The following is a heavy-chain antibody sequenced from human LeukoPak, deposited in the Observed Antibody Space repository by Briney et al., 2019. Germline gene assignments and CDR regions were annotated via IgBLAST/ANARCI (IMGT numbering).Heavy chain of an antibody. CDR2: IKQDGSDK. CDR3: ARRYFDY. J-gene: IGHJ4*02. V-gene: IGHV3-7*01. Sequence: PGGSLRLSCAVWGFTFGSYWMSWVRQAPGKGREWVANIKQDGSDKYYVDCVKGRFTIYRDNAKNSLYLQMNSLRAEDTAVYYCARRYFDYWGQGTLVTVSS. CDR1: GFTFGSYW.